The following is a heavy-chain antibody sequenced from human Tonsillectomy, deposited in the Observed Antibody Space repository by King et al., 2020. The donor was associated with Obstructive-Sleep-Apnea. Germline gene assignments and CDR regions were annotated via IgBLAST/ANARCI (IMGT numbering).Heavy chain of an antibody. V-gene: IGHV3-23*04. D-gene: IGHD6-19*01. CDR1: EFTFSTFA. J-gene: IGHJ6*02. CDR2: IGGSGSGGRT. CDR3: AKEGPISVAPWFYYGMDV. Sequence: VQLVESGGGLVQPGGSLRLSCAASEFTFSTFAMSWGRQAPGKGLQWVSTIGGSGSGGRTYYADSVKGRFTISRDNSKNSLYLQMNTLRTEDTAIYYCAKEGPISVAPWFYYGMDVWGQGTTVTVSS.